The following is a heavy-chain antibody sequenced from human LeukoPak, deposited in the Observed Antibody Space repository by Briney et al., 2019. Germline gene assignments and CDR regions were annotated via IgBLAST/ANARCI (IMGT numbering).Heavy chain of an antibody. D-gene: IGHD3-16*01. CDR1: GFTFSSYA. J-gene: IGHJ4*02. V-gene: IGHV3-23*01. CDR2: ISGSGGST. Sequence: GGSLRLSCAASGFTFSSYAMSWVRQAPGQGLEWVSVISGSGGSTDYADSVKGRFTISRDNSKNTLYLQMNSLRAEDTAVYYCAKSFYDYVWGSYPSDSWGQGTLVIVSS. CDR3: AKSFYDYVWGSYPSDS.